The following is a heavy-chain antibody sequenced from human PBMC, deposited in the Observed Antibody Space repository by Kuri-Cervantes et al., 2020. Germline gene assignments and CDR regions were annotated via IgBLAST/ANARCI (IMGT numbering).Heavy chain of an antibody. V-gene: IGHV3-23*01. D-gene: IGHD2/OR15-2a*01. Sequence: GGSLRLSCAASGFTVSNNYMSWVRQAPGKGLEWVSTISASGGSTYYADSVKGRFTISRDNSKNTLYLEVNSLRAEDTAVYYCAKGDCISTTCPFEYWGQGTLVTVSS. CDR1: GFTVSNNY. J-gene: IGHJ4*02. CDR2: ISASGGST. CDR3: AKGDCISTTCPFEY.